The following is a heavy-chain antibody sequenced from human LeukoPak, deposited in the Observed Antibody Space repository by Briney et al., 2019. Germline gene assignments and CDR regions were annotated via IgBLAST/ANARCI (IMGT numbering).Heavy chain of an antibody. J-gene: IGHJ4*02. CDR3: ARVRDYYDFWSGYYAD. CDR1: GYTFTSYG. CDR2: ISAYSGKT. D-gene: IGHD3-3*01. Sequence: GASVKVSCKTSGYTFTSYGITWVRQAPGQGLEWMGWISAYSGKTNYTQKFQGRVTTTTETSTSSAYMELRSLRSDDTGVYYCARVRDYYDFWSGYYADWGQGTLVTVSS. V-gene: IGHV1-18*01.